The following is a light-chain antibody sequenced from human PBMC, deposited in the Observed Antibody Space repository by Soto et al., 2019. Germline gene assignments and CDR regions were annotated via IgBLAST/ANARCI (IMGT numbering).Light chain of an antibody. Sequence: SYELTQPPSVSVAPGQTAELTCGGNNIGSKSVHWYQQKPGQAPVLVVYEDSDRPSGIPERFSGSNSGNTATLTISRVEAGDEADYYCQVWDSSSGGVFGTGTKVTV. V-gene: IGLV3-21*02. CDR1: NIGSKS. J-gene: IGLJ1*01. CDR2: EDS. CDR3: QVWDSSSGGV.